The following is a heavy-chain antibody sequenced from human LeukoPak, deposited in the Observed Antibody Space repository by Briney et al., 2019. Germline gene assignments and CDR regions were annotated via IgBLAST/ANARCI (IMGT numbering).Heavy chain of an antibody. J-gene: IGHJ5*02. CDR1: GFSFRDYG. V-gene: IGHV3-30*02. CDR3: AKDTVRSSWYVFDP. D-gene: IGHD6-13*01. Sequence: GGSLRLSCAASGFSFRDYGMHWVRRTPGKGLEWVAFIRSDGSDKYYADSVKGRFTISRDNSKNTLYLQMNSLRAEDTAVYYCAKDTVRSSWYVFDPWGQGTLVTVSS. CDR2: IRSDGSDK.